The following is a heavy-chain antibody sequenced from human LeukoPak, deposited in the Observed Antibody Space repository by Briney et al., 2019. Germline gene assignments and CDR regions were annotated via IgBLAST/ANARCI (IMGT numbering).Heavy chain of an antibody. CDR1: GFTFSSYA. J-gene: IGHJ3*02. Sequence: GGSLTLSCAASGFTFSSYAMSWVRQAPGKGLEWVGRIKSKSDGGTTDYPATVKGRFNVSRDESKNTLFLQMNSLKTEDTAVYYCTTDRGLYDSSGYYYFATDIWGQGTMVTVSS. V-gene: IGHV3-15*01. CDR2: IKSKSDGGTT. D-gene: IGHD3-22*01. CDR3: TTDRGLYDSSGYYYFATDI.